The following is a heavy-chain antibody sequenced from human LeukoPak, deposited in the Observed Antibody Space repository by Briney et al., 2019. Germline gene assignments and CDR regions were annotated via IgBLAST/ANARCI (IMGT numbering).Heavy chain of an antibody. CDR2: INSDGSEG. J-gene: IGHJ3*01. D-gene: IGHD6-6*01. V-gene: IGHV3-7*03. CDR3: ARSSYSSSSSV. Sequence: GGSLRLFCTASGFTVSTSYMSWVRQAPGKGLEWVASINSDGSEGYYADVVKGRFTISRDNAKNSLYLQINSLRAEDTAVYYCARSSYSSSSSVWGQGTMVTVSS. CDR1: GFTVSTSY.